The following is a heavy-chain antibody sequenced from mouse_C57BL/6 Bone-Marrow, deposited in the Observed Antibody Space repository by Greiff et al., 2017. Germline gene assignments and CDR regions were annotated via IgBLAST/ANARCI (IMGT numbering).Heavy chain of an antibody. CDR1: GYTFTNYW. J-gene: IGHJ4*01. Sequence: VQLQQSGAELVRPGTSVKMSCKASGYTFTNYWIGWAKQRPGHGLEWIGDIYPGGGYTNYNEKFKGKATLTADKSSSTAYMQFSSLTSEDSAIYYCARSDYGNYYYAMDYWGQGTSVTVSS. V-gene: IGHV1-63*01. CDR3: ARSDYGNYYYAMDY. CDR2: IYPGGGYT. D-gene: IGHD2-1*01.